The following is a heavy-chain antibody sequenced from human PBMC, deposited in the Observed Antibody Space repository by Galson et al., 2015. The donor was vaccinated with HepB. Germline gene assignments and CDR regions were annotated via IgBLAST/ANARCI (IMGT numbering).Heavy chain of an antibody. V-gene: IGHV3-64D*06. D-gene: IGHD3-9*01. CDR1: GFTFSSYA. CDR3: VKPPDDILTGYYTGGHFDY. Sequence: SLRLSCAASGFTFSSYAMHWVRQAPGKGLEYVSAISSNGGSTYYADSVKGRFTISRDNSKNTLYLQISSLRAEDTAVYYCVKPPDDILTGYYTGGHFDYWGQGTLVTVSS. CDR2: ISSNGGST. J-gene: IGHJ4*02.